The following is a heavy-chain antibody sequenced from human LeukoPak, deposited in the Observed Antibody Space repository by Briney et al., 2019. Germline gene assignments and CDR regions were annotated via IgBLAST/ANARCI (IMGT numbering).Heavy chain of an antibody. CDR3: AKTFGWPFYLDY. D-gene: IGHD2/OR15-2a*01. Sequence: QPGGSLRLSCAASGFTFSSYGMGSVRQAPGKGLEWVSGISGGGATTYYADSVKGRFTISRDNSKNTLHLDMSSLKAEDTGEEYCAKTFGWPFYLDYWGQGTLVTVSS. CDR2: ISGGGATT. CDR1: GFTFSSYG. V-gene: IGHV3-23*01. J-gene: IGHJ4*02.